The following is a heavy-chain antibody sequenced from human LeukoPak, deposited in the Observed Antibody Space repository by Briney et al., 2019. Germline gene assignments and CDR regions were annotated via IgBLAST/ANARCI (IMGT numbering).Heavy chain of an antibody. D-gene: IGHD4-11*01. J-gene: IGHJ4*02. V-gene: IGHV3-33*01. CDR3: ASLYSTFDY. Sequence: GGSLRLSCAASGFTLSSYGMHWVRQAPGKGLEWVAVIWYDGSNKYYADSVKGRFTISRDNSKNTLYLQMNSLRAEDTAVYYCASLYSTFDYWGQGTLVTVSS. CDR2: IWYDGSNK. CDR1: GFTLSSYG.